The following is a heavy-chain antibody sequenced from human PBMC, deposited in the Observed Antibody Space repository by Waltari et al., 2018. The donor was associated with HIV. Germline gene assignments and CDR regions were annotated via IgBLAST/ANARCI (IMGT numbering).Heavy chain of an antibody. J-gene: IGHJ4*02. CDR1: GSSIRSSGSY. Sequence: QLQLQESGPGLVKPSATLSLTCTVSGSSIRSSGSYWGWIRQPPGKGLEWIGPIYYSGSTYYNPSLKSRVTISADTSKNQFSLKLSSVTAADTAVYYCARGASIGGWVRNDYWGQGTLVTVSS. V-gene: IGHV4-39*07. D-gene: IGHD6-6*01. CDR2: IYYSGST. CDR3: ARGASIGGWVRNDY.